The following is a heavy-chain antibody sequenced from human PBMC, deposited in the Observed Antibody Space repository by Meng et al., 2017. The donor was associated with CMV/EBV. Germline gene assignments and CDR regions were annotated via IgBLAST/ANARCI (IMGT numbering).Heavy chain of an antibody. CDR1: GFTFSSFA. J-gene: IGHJ4*02. D-gene: IGHD3-3*01. Sequence: QVGVVESGGGVVQPGRSRRLSCASSGFTFSSFAMHWVRQAPGKGLELVAVISYDGSNKYYADSVKGRFTISRDNSKNTLYLQMNSLRAEDTAVYYCARAEVGVVLAPGDYWGQGTLVTVSS. CDR3: ARAEVGVVLAPGDY. V-gene: IGHV3-30-3*01. CDR2: ISYDGSNK.